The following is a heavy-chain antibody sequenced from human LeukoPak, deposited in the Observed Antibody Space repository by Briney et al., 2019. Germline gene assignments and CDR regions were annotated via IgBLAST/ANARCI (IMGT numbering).Heavy chain of an antibody. CDR2: IYTSGST. D-gene: IGHD3-16*01. CDR1: GGSISSGSYY. CDR3: ARGYYGVFDY. V-gene: IGHV4-61*02. J-gene: IGHJ4*02. Sequence: SETLSLTCTVSGGSISSGSYYWSWIRQPAGKGLEWIGRIYTSGSTNYNPSLKSRVTISVDTSKNQFSLKLSSVTAADTAVYYCARGYYGVFDYWGQGTPVTVSS.